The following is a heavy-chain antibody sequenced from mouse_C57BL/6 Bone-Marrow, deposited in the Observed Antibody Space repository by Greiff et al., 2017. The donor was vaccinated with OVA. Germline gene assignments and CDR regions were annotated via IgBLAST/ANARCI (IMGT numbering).Heavy chain of an antibody. Sequence: QVQLQQPGAELVKPGASVKVSCKASGYTFTSYWMHWVKQRPGQGLEWIGRIHPSDSDTNYNQKFKGKATLTVDKSSSTAYMQLSSLTSEDSAVYYCANPPRWYDYDGYYAMDYWGQGTSVTVSS. D-gene: IGHD2-4*01. CDR2: IHPSDSDT. CDR3: ANPPRWYDYDGYYAMDY. J-gene: IGHJ4*01. CDR1: GYTFTSYW. V-gene: IGHV1-74*01.